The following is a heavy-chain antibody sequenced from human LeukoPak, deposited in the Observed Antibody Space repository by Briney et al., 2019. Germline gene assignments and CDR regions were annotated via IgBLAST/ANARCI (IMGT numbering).Heavy chain of an antibody. J-gene: IGHJ4*02. V-gene: IGHV4-34*01. CDR1: GFTFSSYS. CDR2: INHSGST. Sequence: GSLRLSCAASGFTFSSYSMNWIRQPPGKGLEWIGEINHSGSTNYNPSLKSRVTISVDTSKNQFSLKLSSVTAADTAVYYCARGITGTYSVDYWAREPWSPSPQ. CDR3: ARGITGTYSVDY. D-gene: IGHD1-20*01.